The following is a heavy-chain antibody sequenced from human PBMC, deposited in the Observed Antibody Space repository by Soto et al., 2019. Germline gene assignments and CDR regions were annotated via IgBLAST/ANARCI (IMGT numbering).Heavy chain of an antibody. CDR1: GYSFTSHY. CDR3: ARSNGDYGDY. D-gene: IGHD4-17*01. Sequence: ASVKVSCKAIGYSFTSHYTHWVRQAPGQGLEWMGTIYPGGVNIGYAQKFKGRVTMTKDTSTSTVYMELNSLTSEDTAVYYCARSNGDYGDYWSQGTLVTVSS. V-gene: IGHV1-46*01. J-gene: IGHJ4*02. CDR2: IYPGGVNI.